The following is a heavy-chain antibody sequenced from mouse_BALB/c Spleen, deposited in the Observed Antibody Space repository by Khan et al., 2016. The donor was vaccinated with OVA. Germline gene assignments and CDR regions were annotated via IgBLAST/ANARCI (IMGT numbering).Heavy chain of an antibody. V-gene: IGHV3-2*02. D-gene: IGHD3-2*02. Sequence: EVKLLESGPGLVKPSQSLSLTCTVTGYSITSDYVWNWIRQFPGNKLEWMGYISYSGNTKYNPSLKSRISITRDTSKNQFFLQLNFVTIEDTATYYCARIQGGDFDYWGQGTTLTVSS. CDR2: ISYSGNT. CDR3: ARIQGGDFDY. J-gene: IGHJ2*01. CDR1: GYSITSDYV.